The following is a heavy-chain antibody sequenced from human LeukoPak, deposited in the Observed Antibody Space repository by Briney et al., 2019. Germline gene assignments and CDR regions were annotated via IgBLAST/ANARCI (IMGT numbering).Heavy chain of an antibody. CDR3: AKDSPLSARDGYNPFDY. J-gene: IGHJ4*02. CDR2: ISGSGGST. V-gene: IGHV3-23*01. Sequence: PSETLSLTCTVSGGSISSGGYYWSWVRQAPGKGLEWVPGISGSGGSTYYIDSVKGRFTISRDNSKNTLYLQMNSLRAEDTAVYYCAKDSPLSARDGYNPFDYWGQGTLVTVSS. D-gene: IGHD5-24*01. CDR1: GGSISSGGYY.